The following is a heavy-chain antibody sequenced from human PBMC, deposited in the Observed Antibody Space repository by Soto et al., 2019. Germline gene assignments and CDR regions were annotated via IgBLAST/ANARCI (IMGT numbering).Heavy chain of an antibody. CDR1: GYTFTGYY. V-gene: IGHV1-2*04. CDR3: ARAPRITMVRGVISWFDP. D-gene: IGHD3-10*01. J-gene: IGHJ5*02. CDR2: INPNSGGT. Sequence: QVQLVQSGAEVKKPGASVKVSCKASGYTFTGYYMHWVRQAPGRGLEWMGWINPNSGGTNYAQKFQGWVTMTRDTSISTAYMELSRLRSDDTAVYYCARAPRITMVRGVISWFDPWGQGTLVTVSS.